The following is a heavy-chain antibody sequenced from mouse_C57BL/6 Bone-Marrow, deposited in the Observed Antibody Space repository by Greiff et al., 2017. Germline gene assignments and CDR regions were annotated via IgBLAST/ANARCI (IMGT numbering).Heavy chain of an antibody. V-gene: IGHV1-64*01. J-gene: IGHJ2*01. CDR3: ARWDTTVVASYYFDY. CDR2: IHPNSGST. CDR1: GYTFTSYW. D-gene: IGHD1-1*01. Sequence: QVQLQQSGAELVKPGASVKLSCKASGYTFTSYWMHWVKQRPGQGLEWIGMIHPNSGSTNYNEKFKSKATLTVDKSASTAYMQLSSLTSEDSAVYYCARWDTTVVASYYFDYWGQGTTLTVSS.